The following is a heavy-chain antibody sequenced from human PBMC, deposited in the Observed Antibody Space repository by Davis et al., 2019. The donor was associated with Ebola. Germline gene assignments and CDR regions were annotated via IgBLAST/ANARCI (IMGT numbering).Heavy chain of an antibody. Sequence: GGSLRLSCAASGFTFSAYDMSWVRQAPGQGLEWVSTISRSGGSTYHADSVQGRFTISRDNSKNTLYLQMNSLRAEDTAVYYCAKDSWELVAFFDYWGQGTLVTVSS. CDR2: ISRSGGST. CDR3: AKDSWELVAFFDY. D-gene: IGHD1-26*01. J-gene: IGHJ4*02. CDR1: GFTFSAYD. V-gene: IGHV3-23*01.